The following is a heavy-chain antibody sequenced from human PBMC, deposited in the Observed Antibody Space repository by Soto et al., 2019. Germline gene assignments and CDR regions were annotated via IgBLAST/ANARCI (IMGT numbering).Heavy chain of an antibody. V-gene: IGHV5-10-1*01. D-gene: IGHD6-19*01. CDR1: GYSFTSYW. J-gene: IGHJ4*02. CDR3: AGQKRDKGYSSGSDY. Sequence: EVQLVQSGAEVKKPGESLRISCKGSGYSFTSYWISWVRQMPGKGLEWMGRIDPSDSYTNYSPSFQGHVTISADKSIRTAYLQWSSLKASDTAMYYCAGQKRDKGYSSGSDYWGQGTLVTVSS. CDR2: IDPSDSYT.